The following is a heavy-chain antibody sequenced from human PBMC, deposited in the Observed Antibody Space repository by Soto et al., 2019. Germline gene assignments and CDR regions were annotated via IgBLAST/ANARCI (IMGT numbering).Heavy chain of an antibody. CDR2: IYYSGST. V-gene: IGHV4-59*08. D-gene: IGHD1-1*01. CDR3: ARHSNEYRKSLDY. CDR1: GGSISGYY. J-gene: IGHJ4*02. Sequence: QLQLQESGPGLVKPSETLSLTCTVSGGSISGYYWSWIRQSPGKGLEWIAYIYYSGSTNSNPSLKSRVXXSXDXYKNQFSLKLSSVTAADTAVYYCARHSNEYRKSLDYWGQGTLVTVSS.